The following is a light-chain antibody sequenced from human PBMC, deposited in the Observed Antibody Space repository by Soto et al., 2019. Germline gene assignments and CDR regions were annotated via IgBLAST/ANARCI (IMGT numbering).Light chain of an antibody. Sequence: EIVMTQSPATLSVSPGARAPLSCRASHSVSSNLAWYQQNPGQAPRLLIYDTSTRATGIPARFSGSGSGTEFTLTISGLQSEDFAIYYCQQYNKWPLITFGQGTRLEI. V-gene: IGKV3-15*01. CDR2: DTS. J-gene: IGKJ5*01. CDR3: QQYNKWPLIT. CDR1: HSVSSN.